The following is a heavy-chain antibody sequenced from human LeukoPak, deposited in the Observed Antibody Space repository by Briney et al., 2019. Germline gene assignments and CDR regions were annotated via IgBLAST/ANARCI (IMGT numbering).Heavy chain of an antibody. Sequence: GGSLRLSCAASGFTFSSYGMHWVRRAPGRGLEWVAFIRYDGSNKYYADSVKGRFTISRDNSKNTLYLQMNSLRAEDTAVYYCAKGILRYGDYPNWGQGTLVTVSS. CDR3: AKGILRYGDYPN. J-gene: IGHJ4*02. V-gene: IGHV3-30*02. CDR2: IRYDGSNK. CDR1: GFTFSSYG. D-gene: IGHD4-17*01.